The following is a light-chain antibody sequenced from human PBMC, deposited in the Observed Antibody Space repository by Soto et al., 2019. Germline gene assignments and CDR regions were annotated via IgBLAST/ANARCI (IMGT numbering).Light chain of an antibody. CDR1: SSDVGGYNF. CDR2: DVN. J-gene: IGLJ1*01. Sequence: QSALTRPASVSGSPGQSIAVSCTGTSSDVGGYNFVSWYQHHPGKAPKLIIYDVNNRPSGVSDRFSGSKSGNTASLTISGLQAEDEADYYCTSYTSSFTYVFGAGTKLTVL. V-gene: IGLV2-14*03. CDR3: TSYTSSFTYV.